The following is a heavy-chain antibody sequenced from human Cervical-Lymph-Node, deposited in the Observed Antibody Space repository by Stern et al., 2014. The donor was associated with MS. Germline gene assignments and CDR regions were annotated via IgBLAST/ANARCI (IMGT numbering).Heavy chain of an antibody. CDR3: ARAFCTGGLCYSFPFYGMDV. J-gene: IGHJ6*02. CDR2: IYSHGCSK. D-gene: IGHD2-8*02. Sequence: EVQLVESGGGVVRPGRSLRISCAASGFTFGDYGISWVRQGPGKGLEWVAVIYSHGCSKVYAGSVQVRFTIYRDNAKNSVYLHMNSLRAEDTALYQCARAFCTGGLCYSFPFYGMDVWGQGTTVTVSS. CDR1: GFTFGDYG. V-gene: IGHV3-20*01.